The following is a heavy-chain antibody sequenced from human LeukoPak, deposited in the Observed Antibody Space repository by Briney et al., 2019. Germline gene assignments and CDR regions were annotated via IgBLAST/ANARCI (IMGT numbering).Heavy chain of an antibody. CDR1: GFTFSNAW. V-gene: IGHV3-15*01. CDR2: IKSKTDGGTT. Sequence: GGSLRLSCAASGFTFSNAWMSWVRQAPGKGLEWVGRIKSKTDGGTTDYAAPVKGRFTISRDDSKNTLYLQMNSLKTEDTAVYYCTTDVYCSSTSCYPGLDYFDYWGQGTLVTVSS. D-gene: IGHD2-2*01. CDR3: TTDVYCSSTSCYPGLDYFDY. J-gene: IGHJ4*02.